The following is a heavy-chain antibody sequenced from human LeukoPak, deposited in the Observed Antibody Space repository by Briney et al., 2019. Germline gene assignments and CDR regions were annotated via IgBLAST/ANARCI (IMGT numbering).Heavy chain of an antibody. CDR3: AKSDYYDESGHPSSFEY. D-gene: IGHD3-16*01. V-gene: IGHV3-23*01. J-gene: IGHJ4*02. CDR1: GFPFSSYA. CDR2: VSGSGDTT. Sequence: GGSLRLSCAACGFPFSSYAMSWVRQPPGKGLEWVSGVSGSGDTTYYADSVKDRFTISRDNSKNTLYLQMDSLRAEDAAVYYCAKSDYYDESGHPSSFEYWGQGTLVTVSS.